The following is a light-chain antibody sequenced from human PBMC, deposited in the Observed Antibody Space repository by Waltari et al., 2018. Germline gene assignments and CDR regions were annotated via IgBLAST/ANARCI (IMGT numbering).Light chain of an antibody. CDR1: ENVNNY. V-gene: IGKV1-39*01. CDR2: KAS. J-gene: IGKJ2*03. Sequence: DIQMTHSPSSLSASVGARVTITCLESENVNNYLNGDKQKPGKAPKLLIYKASTLQSGVPSRFSGSGSGTDYTFTISSLQSEDVATYYCQHGYGTPMYSFGQGTKVEIK. CDR3: QHGYGTPMYS.